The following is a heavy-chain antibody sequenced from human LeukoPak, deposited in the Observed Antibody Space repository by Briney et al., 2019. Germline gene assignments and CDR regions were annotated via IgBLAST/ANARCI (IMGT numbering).Heavy chain of an antibody. CDR1: GYTFSTYY. D-gene: IGHD1-26*01. V-gene: IGHV1-46*01. CDR3: SRDLGGSYNDY. CDR2: INPSGGTT. J-gene: IGHJ4*02. Sequence: GASVKVSCKASGYTFSTYYIHWVRQAPGQGLEWVGVINPSGGTTTYAQKFQGRVTMTRGTSTSTVYMELSSLRIEDTAVYYCSRDLGGSYNDYWGQGTMVTVSS.